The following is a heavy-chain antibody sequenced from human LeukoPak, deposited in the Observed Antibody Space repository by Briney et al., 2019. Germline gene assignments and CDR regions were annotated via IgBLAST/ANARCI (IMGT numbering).Heavy chain of an antibody. J-gene: IGHJ4*02. CDR1: GFTFSSYA. CDR3: TNARSILGLAPFHY. D-gene: IGHD3/OR15-3a*01. V-gene: IGHV3-23*01. CDR2: INRNGGKT. Sequence: GGSLRLSCAASGFTFSSYAMTWVRQAPGKGLEWVSTINRNGGKTYYADSVKGRFTVSRDNSKKTLDLQINSLRAEDTAVYYCTNARSILGLAPFHYWGQGALVTVSS.